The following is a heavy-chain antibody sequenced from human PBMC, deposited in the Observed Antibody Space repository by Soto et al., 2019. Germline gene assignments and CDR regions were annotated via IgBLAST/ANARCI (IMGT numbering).Heavy chain of an antibody. D-gene: IGHD3-10*01. V-gene: IGHV3-21*01. Sequence: PGGSLRLSCAASGFTFGSYTMNWVRQAPGKGLEWVSSISSGSSYIYYAGSVKGRFSISRDNPKNSLFLQMNSLRAEDTAVYYCARDILSGGAYPDSWGQGTKVTVSS. CDR2: ISSGSSYI. CDR1: GFTFGSYT. J-gene: IGHJ5*01. CDR3: ARDILSGGAYPDS.